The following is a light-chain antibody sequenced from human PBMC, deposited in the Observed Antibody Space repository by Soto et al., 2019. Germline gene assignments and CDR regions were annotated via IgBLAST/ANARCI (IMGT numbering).Light chain of an antibody. CDR2: AAS. V-gene: IGKV1-39*01. CDR1: QSISNY. CDR3: QQSYNTPFT. Sequence: DIQMTQSPSSLSASVGDRVTITCRAGQSISNYLSLYQQKPGKAPKILMYAASSLQGGVPSRFSGSGSGTDFTLTISSLQPEDSATYYCQQSYNTPFTFGPGTKVIIK. J-gene: IGKJ3*01.